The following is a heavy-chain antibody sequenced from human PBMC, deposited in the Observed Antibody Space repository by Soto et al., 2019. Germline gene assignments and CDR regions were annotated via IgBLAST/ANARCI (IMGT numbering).Heavy chain of an antibody. CDR1: GFTFSDYG. Sequence: EVQLLESGGGLIQPGGSLRLSCAGSGFTFSDYGMNWVRQAPGKGLEWVSGLTWGGSAYYAESVRGRFTISRDNSKSIPYVQMNSLRVEDTAVYYCAKERTSSTYDGMDVWGQGTPVTVSS. D-gene: IGHD6-6*01. CDR2: LTWGGSA. CDR3: AKERTSSTYDGMDV. V-gene: IGHV3-23*01. J-gene: IGHJ6*02.